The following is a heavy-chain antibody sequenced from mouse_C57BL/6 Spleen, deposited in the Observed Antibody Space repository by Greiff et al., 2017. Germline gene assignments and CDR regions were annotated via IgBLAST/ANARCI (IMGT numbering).Heavy chain of an antibody. D-gene: IGHD2-1*01. CDR1: GFTFSDYG. CDR3: ARPYGNYEGAMDY. J-gene: IGHJ4*01. CDR2: ISSGSSTI. V-gene: IGHV5-17*01. Sequence: VMLVESGGGLVKPGGSLKLSCAASGFTFSDYGMHWVRQAPEKGLEWVAYISSGSSTIYYADTVKGRFTISRDNAKNTLFLHMTSLRSEDTAMYYCARPYGNYEGAMDYWGQGTSVTVSS.